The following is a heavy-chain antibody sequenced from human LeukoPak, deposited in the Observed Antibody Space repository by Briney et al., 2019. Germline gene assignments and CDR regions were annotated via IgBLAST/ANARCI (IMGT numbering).Heavy chain of an antibody. D-gene: IGHD6-19*01. J-gene: IGHJ6*02. V-gene: IGHV1-24*01. CDR3: ATDSRGISVDINYYNGMDV. CDR2: FNHADGTT. Sequence: ATVKVSCKVSGYTITDLSMHWMRQAPGKGLEWMGGFNHADGTTIYAQRFQGRGDMIEDSSTDRAYMVISSLSSEATAEYCGATDSRGISVDINYYNGMDVWVQGTTV. CDR1: GYTITDLS.